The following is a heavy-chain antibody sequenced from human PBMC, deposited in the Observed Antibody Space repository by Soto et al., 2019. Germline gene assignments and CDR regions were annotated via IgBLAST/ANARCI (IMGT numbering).Heavy chain of an antibody. V-gene: IGHV2-5*02. D-gene: IGHD2-15*01. J-gene: IGHJ4*02. Sequence: QITLKESGPTLVKPTQTLTLTCTFSGFSLSTSGVGVGWIRQPPGKALEWLALIYWDDDKRYSPSLKSRLTLTKDTSKNQVVLTMTNMDPVDTATYYCARLVVVAATFDYWGQGTLVTVSS. CDR3: ARLVVVAATFDY. CDR1: GFSLSTSGVG. CDR2: IYWDDDK.